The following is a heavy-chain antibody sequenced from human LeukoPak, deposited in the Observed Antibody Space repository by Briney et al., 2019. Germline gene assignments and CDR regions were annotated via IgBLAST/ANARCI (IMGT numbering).Heavy chain of an antibody. CDR1: GGSINTYY. CDR3: AREGYDSNIYYKADY. J-gene: IGHJ4*02. V-gene: IGHV4-59*01. D-gene: IGHD3-22*01. CDR2: ISYSGTT. Sequence: SETLSLTCTVSGGSINTYYWSWIRQPPGKGLEWIGHISYSGTTKYNPSLESRVTITIDTSKNQFSLKLSSVTAADTAVYYCAREGYDSNIYYKADYWGQGTLVTVSS.